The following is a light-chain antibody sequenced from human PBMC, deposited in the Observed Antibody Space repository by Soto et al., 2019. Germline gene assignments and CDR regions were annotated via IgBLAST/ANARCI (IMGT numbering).Light chain of an antibody. J-gene: IGKJ4*01. CDR2: RAS. CDR1: QSVGRDF. CDR3: QQYASSPLS. V-gene: IGKV3-20*01. Sequence: EIVLTQSPGTLSLSPGERATLSCRASQSVGRDFLAWYQHKPGQAPRLLIHRASSRATGIPDRFSGSGSGTGFILTISRLEPEDLALYCCQQYASSPLSFGGGTKVEIK.